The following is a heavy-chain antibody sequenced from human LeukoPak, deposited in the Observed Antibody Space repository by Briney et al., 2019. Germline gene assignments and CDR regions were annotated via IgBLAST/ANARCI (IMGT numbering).Heavy chain of an antibody. J-gene: IGHJ4*02. D-gene: IGHD3-3*01. CDR2: ISYDGSNK. CDR3: ARDGPEANYDFWSGYFDY. CDR1: GFTFSTYS. Sequence: GGSLRLSCAASGFTFSTYSMHWVRQAPGKGLEWVAVISYDGSNKYYVDSVKGRFAISRDNSKNTLNLQMNSLRHEDTAIYYCARDGPEANYDFWSGYFDYWGQGTLVTVSS. V-gene: IGHV3-30*09.